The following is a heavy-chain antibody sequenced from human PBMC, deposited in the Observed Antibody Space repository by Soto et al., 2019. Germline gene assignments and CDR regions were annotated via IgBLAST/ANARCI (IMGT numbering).Heavy chain of an antibody. Sequence: PGGSLRLSCAASGFTFSSYSMNWVRQAPGKGLEWVSSISSSSSYIYYADSVKGRFTISRDNAKNSLYLQMNSLRAEDKAVYYCARDDPRDAFDIWGQGTMVTVSS. CDR1: GFTFSSYS. J-gene: IGHJ3*02. CDR2: ISSSSSYI. V-gene: IGHV3-21*01. CDR3: ARDDPRDAFDI.